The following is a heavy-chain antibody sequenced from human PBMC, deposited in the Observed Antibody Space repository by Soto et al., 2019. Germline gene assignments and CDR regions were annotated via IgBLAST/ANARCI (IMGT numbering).Heavy chain of an antibody. CDR1: GGSINSGDYY. CDR3: ARDRYYGSGTYYNFYSGMDV. J-gene: IGHJ6*02. V-gene: IGHV4-30-4*01. D-gene: IGHD3-10*01. CDR2: IFHSGST. Sequence: SETLSLTCTVSGGSINSGDYYWTWVRQPPGKGLEWIGNIFHSGSTYYTPSLQSRVTISLDTSKNHFSLKLSSVTPADTAVYYCARDRYYGSGTYYNFYSGMDVWGQGTTVTAP.